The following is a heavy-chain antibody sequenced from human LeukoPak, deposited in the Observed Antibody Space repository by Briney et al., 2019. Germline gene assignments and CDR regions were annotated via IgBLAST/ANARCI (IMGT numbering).Heavy chain of an antibody. Sequence: GGSLRLSCAASGFTFSSYDVHWVRPATGKGLEWVSGIGTAGEIYYPGSVKGRFTISRENAKNSLYLQMSSLRAGDTAVYYCARAAYSSTWYSRYFDLWGRGTLVTVSS. J-gene: IGHJ2*01. CDR1: GFTFSSYD. CDR3: ARAAYSSTWYSRYFDL. D-gene: IGHD6-13*01. CDR2: IGTAGEI. V-gene: IGHV3-13*01.